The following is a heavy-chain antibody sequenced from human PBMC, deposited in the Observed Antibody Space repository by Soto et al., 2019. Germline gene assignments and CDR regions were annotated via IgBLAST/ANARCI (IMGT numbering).Heavy chain of an antibody. Sequence: SETLSLTCTFSVGSVSIGDYFWSWLRQSPGKRLEWIAYIYYSGSTNYNPSLKSRATISVDTSKSQVSLTLTSMTAADAALYYCARSPNYYYYGFDVWGQGTAVTVSS. V-gene: IGHV4-61*08. CDR3: ARSPNYYYYGFDV. D-gene: IGHD3-10*01. J-gene: IGHJ6*01. CDR2: IYYSGST. CDR1: VGSVSIGDYF.